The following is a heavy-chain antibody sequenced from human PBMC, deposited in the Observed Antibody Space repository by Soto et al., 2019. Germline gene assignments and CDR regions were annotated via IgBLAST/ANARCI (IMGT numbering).Heavy chain of an antibody. J-gene: IGHJ4*02. CDR1: GYTFTNYY. CDR3: ARVEYGDLVYLDL. Sequence: QVLLVQSGAEVKKPGASLKVSCKASGYTFTNYYLAWVRQAPGQGLEWMGIMSVYDGNTDYEQKFQDRVVMTTDTSTTTAYMELRRLRSDDSAVYYCARVEYGDLVYLDLWGQGTLVTVSS. CDR2: MSVYDGNT. V-gene: IGHV1-18*01. D-gene: IGHD2-21*02.